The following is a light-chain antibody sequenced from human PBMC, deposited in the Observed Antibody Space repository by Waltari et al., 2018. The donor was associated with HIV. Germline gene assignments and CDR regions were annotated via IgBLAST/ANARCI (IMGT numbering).Light chain of an antibody. CDR3: CSYAGSYDFDVV. J-gene: IGLJ2*01. Sequence: QSALTQPRSVSGYLGQSVILSCTVISSDFGGFNSVSWYQQHPGKAPKLLIFDVTKRPSGVPDRFSGSKSGDTASLTISGLQSEDEADYYCCSYAGSYDFDVVFGGGTNLTVL. CDR1: SSDFGGFNS. V-gene: IGLV2-11*01. CDR2: DVT.